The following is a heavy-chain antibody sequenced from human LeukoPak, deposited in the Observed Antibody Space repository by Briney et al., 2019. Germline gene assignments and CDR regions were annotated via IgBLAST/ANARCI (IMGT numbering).Heavy chain of an antibody. V-gene: IGHV1-18*01. CDR2: ISAYNGNT. Sequence: ASVTVSCTASGYTFTSYGISWVRQAPGQGLELMGWISAYNGNTNYAQKLQGRVTITTDTSTSTAYMELRRLRSDDTAVYYSAREYYDFWSGYYTGPGYFDYWGQGTLVTVSS. CDR1: GYTFTSYG. D-gene: IGHD3-3*01. CDR3: AREYYDFWSGYYTGPGYFDY. J-gene: IGHJ4*02.